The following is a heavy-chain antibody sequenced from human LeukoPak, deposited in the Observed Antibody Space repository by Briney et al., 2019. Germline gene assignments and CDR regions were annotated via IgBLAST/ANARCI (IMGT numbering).Heavy chain of an antibody. V-gene: IGHV3-74*01. CDR3: VRGSRDWIGVDY. CDR2: SNSDGSYT. J-gene: IGHJ4*02. Sequence: AGGSLRLSCAASGFTFSSYWMHWVRQAPGKGLVWVSRSNSDGSYTDYPDSVKGRFTISRDNAKNTLYLQMDSLRAEDTAVYYRVRGSRDWIGVDYWGQGTLDTVSS. CDR1: GFTFSSYW. D-gene: IGHD2-21*02.